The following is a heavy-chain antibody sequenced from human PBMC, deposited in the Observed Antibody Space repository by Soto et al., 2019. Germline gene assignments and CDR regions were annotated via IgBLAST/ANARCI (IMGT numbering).Heavy chain of an antibody. D-gene: IGHD6-19*01. J-gene: IGHJ3*02. Sequence: GESLKISCAASGFTFSSYAMSWVRQAPGKGLEWVSAISGSGGSTYYADSVKGRFTISRDNSKNTLYLQMNSLRAEDTAVYYCAIPDSRIAVAVVDDAFDIWGQGTMVTVSS. CDR3: AIPDSRIAVAVVDDAFDI. V-gene: IGHV3-23*01. CDR1: GFTFSSYA. CDR2: ISGSGGST.